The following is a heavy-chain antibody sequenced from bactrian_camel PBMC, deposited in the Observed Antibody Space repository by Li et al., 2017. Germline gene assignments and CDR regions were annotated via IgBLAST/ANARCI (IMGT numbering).Heavy chain of an antibody. Sequence: QLVESGGGSVQAGGSLRLSCAASGYTYNRNCMAWFRQAPGKEREGVARIATGSGNTYYADSVKGRFTISQDKAKNTAYLQMNSLSPEDTAMYYCAVKTTPISNGLWPHDFTYSGPGTQVTVSSGGGQATQVTVSS. V-gene: IGHV3S25*01. D-gene: IGHD1*01. CDR3: AVKTTPISNGLWPHDFTYSGPGTQVTVSSG. CDR1: GYTYNRNC. J-gene: IGHJ4*01. CDR2: IATGSGNT.